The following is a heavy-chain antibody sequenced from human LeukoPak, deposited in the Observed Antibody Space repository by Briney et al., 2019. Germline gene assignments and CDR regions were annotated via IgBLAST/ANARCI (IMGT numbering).Heavy chain of an antibody. J-gene: IGHJ5*02. D-gene: IGHD3-3*01. CDR1: DGSFSGYY. CDR3: ARDGNYDFCRGYYMDWFDP. V-gene: IGHV4-34*01. Sequence: SAPLSLSCAVCDGSFSGYYWCWSRQPPGEGVGWVGEFNHSGSTNYNPSLKSRVTISVDTSKNKFSLKLSSVTAADTAVYYCARDGNYDFCRGYYMDWFDPWGQGTGIPVSS. CDR2: FNHSGST.